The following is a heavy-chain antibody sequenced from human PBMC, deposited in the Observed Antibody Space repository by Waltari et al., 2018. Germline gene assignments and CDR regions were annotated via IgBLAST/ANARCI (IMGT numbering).Heavy chain of an antibody. V-gene: IGHV1-69*01. CDR3: ASTGYSSGWYAGGYYYYGMDV. Sequence: VQLLESGAEVKKPGSSVKVSCKASGGTFSSYAISWVRQAPGQGLEWMGGIIPIFGTANYAQKFQGRVTITADESTSTAYMELSSLRSEDTAVYYCASTGYSSGWYAGGYYYYGMDVWGQGTTVTVSS. CDR2: IIPIFGTA. CDR1: GGTFSSYA. D-gene: IGHD6-19*01. J-gene: IGHJ6*02.